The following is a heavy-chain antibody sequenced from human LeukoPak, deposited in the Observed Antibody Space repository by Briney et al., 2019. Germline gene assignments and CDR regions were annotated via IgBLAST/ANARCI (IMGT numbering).Heavy chain of an antibody. Sequence: GGSLRLSCAASGFPFSGHSMTWVRQTPGKGLEWVSVIFGNGVKTYYADSLKGRFTISRDNSKSTLYLQMNSLRADDTAVYYCARVGDWSNYFGMDAWGQGTTVSVSS. CDR1: GFPFSGHS. V-gene: IGHV3-23*01. CDR3: ARVGDWSNYFGMDA. J-gene: IGHJ6*02. CDR2: IFGNGVKT. D-gene: IGHD3-16*01.